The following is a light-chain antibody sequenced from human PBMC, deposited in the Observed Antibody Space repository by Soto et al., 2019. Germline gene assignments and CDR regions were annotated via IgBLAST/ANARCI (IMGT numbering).Light chain of an antibody. Sequence: QSVLTQPPSASATPGQRVAISCSGSNSNIGSYPVNWYQQLPGTAPKLLIHTATQRPSGVPDRFSGSKSGTSASLAISGLQSEDEADYYCAAWDESLSGWMFGGGTKLTVL. J-gene: IGLJ3*02. V-gene: IGLV1-44*01. CDR3: AAWDESLSGWM. CDR1: NSNIGSYP. CDR2: TAT.